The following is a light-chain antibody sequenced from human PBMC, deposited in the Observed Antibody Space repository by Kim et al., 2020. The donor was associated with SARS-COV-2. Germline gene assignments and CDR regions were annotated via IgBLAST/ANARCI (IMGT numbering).Light chain of an antibody. J-gene: IGLJ1*01. Sequence: SYELTQPPSVSVSPGQTAMITCSGDALPKHYAYWYQQKPGQAPVVVMCEDRERPSGIPERFSGSSSGTTVTLTISGVQAEDEADYYCQSADSSGTFYVFGSGTKVTVL. CDR2: EDR. CDR1: ALPKHY. CDR3: QSADSSGTFYV. V-gene: IGLV3-25*03.